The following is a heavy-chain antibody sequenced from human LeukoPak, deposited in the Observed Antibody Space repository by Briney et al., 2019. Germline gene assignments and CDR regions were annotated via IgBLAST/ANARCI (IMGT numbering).Heavy chain of an antibody. D-gene: IGHD3-22*01. J-gene: IGHJ4*02. CDR3: AKDRGRYYDSSGYYWGYYFDS. V-gene: IGHV3-23*01. CDR1: GFTFSTYA. CDR2: ISGSGGST. Sequence: GGSLRLSCAASGFTFSTYAVNWVRQAPGKGLEWVSTISGSGGSTYYADSVEGRFTISRDNSKNTLYLQMSSLRAEDTAVYYCAKDRGRYYDSSGYYWGYYFDSWGQGILVTVS.